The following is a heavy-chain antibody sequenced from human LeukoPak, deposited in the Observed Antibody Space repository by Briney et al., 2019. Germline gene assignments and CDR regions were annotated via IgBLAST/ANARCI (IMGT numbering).Heavy chain of an antibody. CDR1: GGSISSSSYY. CDR3: ARPYGGKWYNWFDP. J-gene: IGHJ5*02. Sequence: SETLSLTCTVSGGSISSSSYYWGWVRQPPGTGVEWVGSIYYSGSTYYNPSLKSRVTISVDTSKNLFSLKLRSVTAADTAVYYCARPYGGKWYNWFDPWGQGTLVTVSS. D-gene: IGHD4-23*01. CDR2: IYYSGST. V-gene: IGHV4-39*01.